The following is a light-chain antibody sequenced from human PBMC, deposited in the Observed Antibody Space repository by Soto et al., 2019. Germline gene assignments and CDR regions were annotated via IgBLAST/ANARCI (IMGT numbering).Light chain of an antibody. CDR1: QSVSSN. J-gene: IGKJ1*01. Sequence: DIVMTQSPATLSVSPGERATLSCRASQSVSSNLAWYQQKPGQAPRLLIYGASTRATGIPARFSGSGSGTEFTLTIGSLQSEDFAVYYCQQYNNWPETFGQGTKV. V-gene: IGKV3-15*01. CDR2: GAS. CDR3: QQYNNWPET.